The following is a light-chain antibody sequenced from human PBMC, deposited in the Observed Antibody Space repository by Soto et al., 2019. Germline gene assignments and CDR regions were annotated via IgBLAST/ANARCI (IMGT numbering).Light chain of an antibody. CDR3: QQYNSYST. V-gene: IGKV1-5*01. CDR1: QSISSW. J-gene: IGKJ4*01. Sequence: DIQMTQSPSTLSASVVDRVTITCRASQSISSWLAWYQQKPGKAPKLLIYDASSLESGVPSRFSGSGSGTEFTLTISSLQPDDFATYYCQQYNSYSTCGGGNKGDNK. CDR2: DAS.